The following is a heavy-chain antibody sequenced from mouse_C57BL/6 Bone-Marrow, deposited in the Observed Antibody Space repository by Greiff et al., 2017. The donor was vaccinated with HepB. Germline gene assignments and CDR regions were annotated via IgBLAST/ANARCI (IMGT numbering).Heavy chain of an antibody. CDR2: ISSGGSYT. Sequence: DVKLVESGGDLVKPGGSLKLSCAASGFTFSSYGMSWVRQTPDKRLEWVATISSGGSYTYYPDSVKGRFTISRDNAKNTLYLQMSSLKSEDTAMYYCARDYYGSSGWYFDVWGTGTTVTVSS. J-gene: IGHJ1*03. CDR1: GFTFSSYG. D-gene: IGHD1-1*01. V-gene: IGHV5-6*02. CDR3: ARDYYGSSGWYFDV.